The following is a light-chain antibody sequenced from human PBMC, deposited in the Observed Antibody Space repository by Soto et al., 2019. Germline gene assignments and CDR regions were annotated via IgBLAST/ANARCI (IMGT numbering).Light chain of an antibody. CDR2: LEGSGSY. CDR3: ETGDSNTRV. Sequence: QAVVTQSSSASASLGSSVKLTCTLSSGHSSYIIAWHQQQPGKAPRYLMKLEGSGSYNKGSGVPDRFSGSSSGADRYLTISNLQSEDEADYYCETGDSNTRVFGGGTQLTVL. V-gene: IGLV4-60*03. J-gene: IGLJ3*02. CDR1: SGHSSYI.